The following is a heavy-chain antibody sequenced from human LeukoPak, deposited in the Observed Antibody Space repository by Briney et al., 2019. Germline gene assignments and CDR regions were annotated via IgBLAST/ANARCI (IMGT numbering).Heavy chain of an antibody. J-gene: IGHJ5*02. CDR1: GYTFTGYY. D-gene: IGHD6-13*01. Sequence: ASVKVSCKASGYTFTGYYMHWVRQAPGQGLEWMGWINPNSGGTIYAQKFQGRVTMTRDTSISTAYMELSRLRSDDTAVYYCARYSIAAAGTFDPWGQGTLVTVSS. V-gene: IGHV1-2*02. CDR2: INPNSGGT. CDR3: ARYSIAAAGTFDP.